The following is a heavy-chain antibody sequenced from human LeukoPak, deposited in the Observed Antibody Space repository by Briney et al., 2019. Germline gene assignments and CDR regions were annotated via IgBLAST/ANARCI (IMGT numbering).Heavy chain of an antibody. J-gene: IGHJ1*01. CDR2: ISAYNGHT. Sequence: ASVDVSCKASGYTFTDYYVHWVRQAPGQGLEWMGWISAYNGHTNYAQNLQGRVTMTTDTSTSTAYMELRSLTSDDTAVYYCARDQGGSPLFQDWGQGTLVTVSS. V-gene: IGHV1-18*04. CDR1: GYTFTDYY. CDR3: ARDQGGSPLFQD. D-gene: IGHD1-26*01.